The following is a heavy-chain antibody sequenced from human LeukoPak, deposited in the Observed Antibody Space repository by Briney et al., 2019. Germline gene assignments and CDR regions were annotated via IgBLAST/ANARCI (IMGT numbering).Heavy chain of an antibody. J-gene: IGHJ6*03. CDR2: IYYSGST. Sequence: SETLSLTCTVSGGSISSYYWRWIRQPPGKGLEWIGCIYYSGSTNCNPSLKSRVTISVDTSKNQFSLKLSSVTAADTAVYYCARDYSGSYYGSYYYYMDVWGKGTTVTISS. D-gene: IGHD1-26*01. CDR3: ARDYSGSYYGSYYYYMDV. CDR1: GGSISSYY. V-gene: IGHV4-59*01.